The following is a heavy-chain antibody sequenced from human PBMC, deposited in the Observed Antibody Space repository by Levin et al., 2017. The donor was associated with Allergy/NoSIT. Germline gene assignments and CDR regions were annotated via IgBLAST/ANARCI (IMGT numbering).Heavy chain of an antibody. CDR1: GYSFTSYW. Sequence: GGSLRLSCKGSGYSFTSYWIGWVRQMPGKGLEWMGIIYPGDSDTRYSPSFQGQVTISADKSISTAYLQWSSLKASDTAMYYCARQEYDILNGVVWFDPWGQGTLVTVSS. D-gene: IGHD3-9*01. V-gene: IGHV5-51*01. CDR3: ARQEYDILNGVVWFDP. CDR2: IYPGDSDT. J-gene: IGHJ5*02.